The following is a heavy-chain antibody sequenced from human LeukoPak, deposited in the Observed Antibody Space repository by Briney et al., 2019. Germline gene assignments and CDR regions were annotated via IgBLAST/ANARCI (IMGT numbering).Heavy chain of an antibody. CDR2: ISYDGSNK. V-gene: IGHV3-30-3*01. CDR3: ARDPRYSSGWYLDY. D-gene: IGHD6-19*01. J-gene: IGHJ4*02. Sequence: GGSLRLSCAASGFTFSSYAMHWVRQAPGKGLEWVAVISYDGSNKYYADSVKGRSTISRDNSKNTLYLQMNSLRAEDTAVYYCARDPRYSSGWYLDYWGQGTLVTVYS. CDR1: GFTFSSYA.